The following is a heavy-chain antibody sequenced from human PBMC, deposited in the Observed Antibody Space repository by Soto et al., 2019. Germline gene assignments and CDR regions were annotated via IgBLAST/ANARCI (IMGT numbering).Heavy chain of an antibody. CDR3: ARRNYDYYCYYMVV. Sequence: EVQLVESGGGLVQPGGSLRLSCAASGFTVSSNYMSWVRQAPGKGLECVSVIYSGGSTYYADSVKGRFTISRDNSKNSLYLQMNSLRAEDTAVYYCARRNYDYYCYYMVVWGKGTTVTVSS. CDR2: IYSGGST. CDR1: GFTVSSNY. V-gene: IGHV3-66*04. J-gene: IGHJ6*03. D-gene: IGHD3-16*01.